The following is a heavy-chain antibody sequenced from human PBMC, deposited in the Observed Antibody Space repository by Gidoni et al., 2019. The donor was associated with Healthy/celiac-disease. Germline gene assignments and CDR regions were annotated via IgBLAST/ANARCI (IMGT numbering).Heavy chain of an antibody. CDR3: ARGLTRIAARRVFNWFDP. J-gene: IGHJ5*02. D-gene: IGHD6-6*01. CDR1: GGSISSGGYY. V-gene: IGHV4-31*03. CDR2: IYFSGST. Sequence: QVQLQESGPGLVKPSQTLSLTCTVSGGSISSGGYYWSWIRQHPGKGLEWIGYIYFSGSTYYNPSLKSRVTISVDTSKNQFSLKLSSVTAADTAVYYCARGLTRIAARRVFNWFDPWGQGTLVTVSS.